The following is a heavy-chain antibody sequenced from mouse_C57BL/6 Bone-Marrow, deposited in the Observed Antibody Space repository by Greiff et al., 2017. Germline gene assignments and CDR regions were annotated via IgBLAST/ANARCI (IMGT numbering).Heavy chain of an antibody. Sequence: GGGLVQPKGSLKLSCAASGFSFNTYAMNWVRQAPGKGLEWVARIRSKSNNYAPYYAGAVNDRFTISRDDSESMLYLQMNNLKTEDTAMYYCLRHNLHYFDYWGQGTTLTVSS. J-gene: IGHJ2*01. V-gene: IGHV10-1*01. CDR2: IRSKSNNYAP. D-gene: IGHD1-3*01. CDR3: LRHNLHYFDY. CDR1: GFSFNTYA.